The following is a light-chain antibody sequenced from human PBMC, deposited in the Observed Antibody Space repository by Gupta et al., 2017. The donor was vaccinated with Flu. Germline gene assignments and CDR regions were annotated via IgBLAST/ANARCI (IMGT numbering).Light chain of an antibody. CDR1: DGIRSS. J-gene: IGKJ4*01. V-gene: IGKV1-12*01. CDR3: YQTYTFPHT. CDR2: SAS. Sequence: PSSVSASVGDRITITWRASDGIRSSIAQYQHEPGKSPKLLIHSASAAHIGVRLRFSGCGTGSALTLSIRGRQPEAFAICYSYQTYTFPHTFGGRTKVEIK.